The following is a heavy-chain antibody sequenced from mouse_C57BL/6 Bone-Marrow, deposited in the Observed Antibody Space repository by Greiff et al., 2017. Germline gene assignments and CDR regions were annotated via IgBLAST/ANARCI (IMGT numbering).Heavy chain of an antibody. V-gene: IGHV2-3*01. CDR3: ARNYGSSYDCDFDV. Sequence: VKLMESGPGLVAPSQSLSITCTVSGFSLTSHGVSWVRQTPGKGLEWLGVIWGDGSTNYHSNLISSLSISKDNSKSQVFLKLNSLQTDATATYYCARNYGSSYDCDFDVWGTGTTVTV. D-gene: IGHD1-1*01. J-gene: IGHJ1*03. CDR2: IWGDGST. CDR1: GFSLTSHG.